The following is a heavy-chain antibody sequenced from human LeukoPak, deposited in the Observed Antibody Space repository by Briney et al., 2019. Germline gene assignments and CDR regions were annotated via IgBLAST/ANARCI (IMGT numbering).Heavy chain of an antibody. CDR2: MNPNSGNT. J-gene: IGHJ6*02. Sequence: ASVKVSCKASGYTFINYDINWVRQATGQGLEWMGWMNPNSGNTGYAQKFQGRVTMTRNTSISTTYMELSSLRSEDTAVYYCARGLSPPDDAQSYYYYGMDVWGQGTTVTVSS. CDR3: ARGLSPPDDAQSYYYYGMDV. CDR1: GYTFINYD. V-gene: IGHV1-8*01. D-gene: IGHD5-24*01.